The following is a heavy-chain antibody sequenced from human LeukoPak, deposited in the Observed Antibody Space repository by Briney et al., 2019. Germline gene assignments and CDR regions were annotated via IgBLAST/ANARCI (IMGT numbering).Heavy chain of an antibody. D-gene: IGHD3/OR15-3a*01. Sequence: GGSLRLSCAASGFTFSSYAMHWVRQAPGKGLEWVAVISYDGSNKYYADSVKGRFTISRDNSKNSLYLQMNSLRAEDTAVYYCARDPNRIGRVDVWGQGTTVTVSS. CDR2: ISYDGSNK. CDR1: GFTFSSYA. CDR3: ARDPNRIGRVDV. V-gene: IGHV3-30-3*01. J-gene: IGHJ6*02.